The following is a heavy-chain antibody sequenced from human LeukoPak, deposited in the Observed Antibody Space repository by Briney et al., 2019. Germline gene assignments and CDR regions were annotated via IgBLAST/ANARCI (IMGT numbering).Heavy chain of an antibody. CDR3: ARDLSSSSSMDV. J-gene: IGHJ6*04. CDR2: MYHSGTT. D-gene: IGHD6-6*01. Sequence: SETLSLTCSVSGDSIRGYYWNWIRQSPGKGLEWIAYMYHSGTTNYNPSLKSRVTMSMDTSKNRFSLQLSSVTAADTAVYYCARDLSSSSSMDVWGKGTTVTVSS. V-gene: IGHV4-59*01. CDR1: GDSIRGYY.